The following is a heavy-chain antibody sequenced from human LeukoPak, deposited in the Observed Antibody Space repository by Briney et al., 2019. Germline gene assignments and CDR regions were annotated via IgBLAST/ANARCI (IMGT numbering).Heavy chain of an antibody. V-gene: IGHV4-31*03. CDR3: ARVVYDSSGFFPPYYFDY. Sequence: SETLSLTCTVSGGSISSGGYYWSWNRQHPGKGLEWIGYIYYSGSTYYNPSLKSRVTISVDTSKNQFSLKLSSVTAADTAVYYCARVVYDSSGFFPPYYFDYWGQGTLVTVSS. D-gene: IGHD3-22*01. CDR1: GGSISSGGYY. J-gene: IGHJ4*02. CDR2: IYYSGST.